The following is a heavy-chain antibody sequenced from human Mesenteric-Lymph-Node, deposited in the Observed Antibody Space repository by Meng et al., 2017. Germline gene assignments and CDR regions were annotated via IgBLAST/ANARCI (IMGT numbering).Heavy chain of an antibody. CDR2: IHSNGNT. CDR3: AEDPGQNLGTSYDDY. Sequence: GGSLRLSCAASGFSVSTNYMSWVRQAPGKGLEWVSVIHSNGNTYYADSVKGRFTITRDNSKNTLYLQMNGLRAEESAVYTCAEDPGQNLGTSYDDYWGPGTLVTVSS. D-gene: IGHD3-10*01. J-gene: IGHJ4*02. CDR1: GFSVSTNY. V-gene: IGHV3-66*02.